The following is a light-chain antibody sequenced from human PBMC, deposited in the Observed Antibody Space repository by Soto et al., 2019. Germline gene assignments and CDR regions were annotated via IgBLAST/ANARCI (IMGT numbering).Light chain of an antibody. V-gene: IGKV1-5*01. CDR3: QQYNSYSGT. CDR2: DAS. J-gene: IGKJ1*01. CDR1: QSLSTW. Sequence: IRMTQSPSTLSASVGDRVTITCRASQSLSTWVAWYQQKPGTAPKLLIYDASMLESGVPSRFSGSGSGTDFTLTISSLQPDDFATYYCQQYNSYSGTFGQGTKVDIK.